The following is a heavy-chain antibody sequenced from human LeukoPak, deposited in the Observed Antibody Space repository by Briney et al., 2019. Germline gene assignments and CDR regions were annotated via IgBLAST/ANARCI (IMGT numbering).Heavy chain of an antibody. J-gene: IGHJ4*02. D-gene: IGHD3-10*01. V-gene: IGHV1-69*13. CDR2: IIPIFGTA. CDR1: GGTFSSYA. Sequence: AASVTVSCTASGGTFSSYAFSWVRQAPGQGLEWMGGIIPIFGTANYAQKFQGRVTITADESTSTAYMELTSLRSEDTAVYYCARALSGYYGSGSYPISAFGYWGQGTLVTVSS. CDR3: ARALSGYYGSGSYPISAFGY.